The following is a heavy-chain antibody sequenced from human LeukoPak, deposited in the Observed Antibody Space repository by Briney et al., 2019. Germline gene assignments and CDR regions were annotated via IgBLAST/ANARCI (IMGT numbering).Heavy chain of an antibody. CDR3: AKDMGVDWLPLYFDY. CDR1: GFTFDDYA. J-gene: IGHJ4*02. V-gene: IGHV3-9*01. D-gene: IGHD3-9*01. CDR2: ISWNSGSI. Sequence: PGGSLRLSCAASGFTFDDYAMHWVRQAPGKGLEWVSGISWNSGSIGYADSVKGRFTISRDDAKNSLYLQMNSLRAEDTALYYCAKDMGVDWLPLYFDYWGQGTLVTVSS.